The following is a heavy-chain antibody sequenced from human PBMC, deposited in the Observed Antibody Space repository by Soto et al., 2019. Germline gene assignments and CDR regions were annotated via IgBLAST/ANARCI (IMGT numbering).Heavy chain of an antibody. CDR2: IRSGGEGT. CDR3: ANGGRSFNGLAF. J-gene: IGHJ6*04. D-gene: IGHD3-3*01. V-gene: IGHV3-23*01. Sequence: GKGLEWVSGIRSGGEGTYYADSVKGRFTISRDNSRNTRYLQMNTLTAEDMVVYYCANGGRSFNGLAFWGNRTSVPGTS.